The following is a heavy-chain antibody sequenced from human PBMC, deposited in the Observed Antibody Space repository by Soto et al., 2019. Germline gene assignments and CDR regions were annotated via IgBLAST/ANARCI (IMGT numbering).Heavy chain of an antibody. V-gene: IGHV4-31*01. CDR2: IYYSGTT. J-gene: IGHJ4*02. CDR1: GGSITSGGSY. Sequence: QVQLQESGPGLVKPSQTLSLTCTVSGGSITSGGSYWSWIRQHPGKGLEWIGSIYYSGTTSYNPSIKSHVTITVDTSMNQFSLKLGSVTAADTAVYYCARGHPRYDFWSDSSSEFDFWGQGTLVTVSS. D-gene: IGHD3-3*01. CDR3: ARGHPRYDFWSDSSSEFDF.